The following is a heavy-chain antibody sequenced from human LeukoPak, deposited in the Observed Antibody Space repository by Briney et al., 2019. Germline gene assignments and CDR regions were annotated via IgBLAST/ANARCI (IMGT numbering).Heavy chain of an antibody. J-gene: IGHJ4*02. Sequence: GASVTVSCNASGYKFTSFGVSWVRQAPGQGLQRMGWISGYNGNTNIAQKFQGRVTMTTDTSTSTAYMELRSLRSDDTAVYYCARDSPYSSSSLGFDFWGQGTLVTVSS. V-gene: IGHV1-18*01. CDR1: GYKFTSFG. D-gene: IGHD6-13*01. CDR2: ISGYNGNT. CDR3: ARDSPYSSSSLGFDF.